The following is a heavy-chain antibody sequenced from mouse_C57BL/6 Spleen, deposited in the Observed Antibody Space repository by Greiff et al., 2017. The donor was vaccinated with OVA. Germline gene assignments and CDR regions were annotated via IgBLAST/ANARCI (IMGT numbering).Heavy chain of an antibody. CDR3: ARVEGYAMDY. V-gene: IGHV8-12*01. J-gene: IGHJ4*01. CDR1: GFSLSTSGMG. Sequence: QVTLKESGPGILQSSQTLSLTCSFSGFSLSTSGMGVSWLRQPSGNGLEWLAHIYWDDDKRYNPSLKSRLTISKDTSSNQLFLKITSVDTADTATYYCARVEGYAMDYWGQGTSVTVSS. CDR2: IYWDDDK.